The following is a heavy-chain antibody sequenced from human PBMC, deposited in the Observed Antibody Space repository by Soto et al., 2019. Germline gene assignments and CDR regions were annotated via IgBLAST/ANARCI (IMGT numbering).Heavy chain of an antibody. D-gene: IGHD3-22*01. CDR1: GFTFSDYY. CDR2: ISNSGSTI. J-gene: IGHJ5*02. CDR3: AGESMIVGMFDP. Sequence: PGGSLRLSCAVSGFTFSDYYMSWIRQAPGKGLEWVSYISNSGSTIHYADSVKGRFTISRDNAKNALYLQMNSLRAEDTAVYYCAGESMIVGMFDPWGQGTLVTVSS. V-gene: IGHV3-11*01.